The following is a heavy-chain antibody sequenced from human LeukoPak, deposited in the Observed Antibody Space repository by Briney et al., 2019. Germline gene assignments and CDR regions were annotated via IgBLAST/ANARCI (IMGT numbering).Heavy chain of an antibody. D-gene: IGHD3-9*01. CDR2: ISTGGGST. CDR3: ARDREGDILTGYYYGMDV. Sequence: PGGSLRLSCAASGFTFSSNAMSWVRQAPGKGLEWVSAISTGGGSTYYADSVKGRFTISRDNPNNTLYLQMNSLRAEDTAVYYCARDREGDILTGYYYGMDVWGQGTTVTVSS. V-gene: IGHV3-23*01. J-gene: IGHJ6*02. CDR1: GFTFSSNA.